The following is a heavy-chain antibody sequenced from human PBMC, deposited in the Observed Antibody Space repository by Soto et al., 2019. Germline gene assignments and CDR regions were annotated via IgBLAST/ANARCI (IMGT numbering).Heavy chain of an antibody. Sequence: GASVKVSCKASGGTFSSYAISWVRQAPGQGLEWMGGIIPIFGTANYAQKFQGRVTITADESTSTAYMELSSLRSEDTAVYYCAGGGDYYDSSGYYYGAGMDVWGQGTTVTVSS. CDR3: AGGGDYYDSSGYYYGAGMDV. V-gene: IGHV1-69*13. CDR2: IIPIFGTA. J-gene: IGHJ6*02. D-gene: IGHD3-22*01. CDR1: GGTFSSYA.